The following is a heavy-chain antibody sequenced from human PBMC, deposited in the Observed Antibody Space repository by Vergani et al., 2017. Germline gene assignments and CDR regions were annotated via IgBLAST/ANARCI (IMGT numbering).Heavy chain of an antibody. Sequence: EVQLLESGGGLVQPGGSLRLSCAASGFTFSSYAMSWVRQAPGKGLEWVSVIYSGGSSTYYAASVKGRFTISRDNSKNTLYLQMNSLRAEDTAVYYCVGLRYFDWFLDYWGQGTLVTVSS. J-gene: IGHJ4*02. CDR2: IYSGGSST. D-gene: IGHD3-9*01. V-gene: IGHV3-23*03. CDR1: GFTFSSYA. CDR3: VGLRYFDWFLDY.